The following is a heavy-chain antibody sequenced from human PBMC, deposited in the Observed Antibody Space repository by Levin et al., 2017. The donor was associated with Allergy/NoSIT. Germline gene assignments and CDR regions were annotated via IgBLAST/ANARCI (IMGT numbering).Heavy chain of an antibody. J-gene: IGHJ1*01. D-gene: IGHD3-22*01. V-gene: IGHV1-18*01. CDR2: ISAYNGNT. CDR3: ARAPPYYYDSSYFQH. Sequence: AASVKVSCKASGYTFTSYGISWVRQAPGQGLEWMGWISAYNGNTNYAQKLQGRVTMTTDTSTSTAYMELRSLRSDDTAVYYCARAPPYYYDSSYFQHWGQGTLVTVSS. CDR1: GYTFTSYG.